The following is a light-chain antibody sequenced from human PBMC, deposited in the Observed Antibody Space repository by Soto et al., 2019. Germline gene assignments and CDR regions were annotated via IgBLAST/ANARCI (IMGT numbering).Light chain of an antibody. J-gene: IGKJ5*01. V-gene: IGKV3-20*01. Sequence: TQSPGTLSVSPGERATLFCRPRQSVSNNWLAWYQQKPGQAPRLLIYGASSRATGIPDRFSGSGSGTDFTLTISRLEPEDFAVYYCQQYGSSPPITFGQGTRLEIK. CDR2: GAS. CDR3: QQYGSSPPIT. CDR1: QSVSNNW.